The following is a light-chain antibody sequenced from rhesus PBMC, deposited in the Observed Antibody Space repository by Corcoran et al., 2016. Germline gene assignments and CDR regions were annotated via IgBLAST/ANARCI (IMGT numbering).Light chain of an antibody. CDR3: QQGTNSPT. Sequence: EIVLTQSPTSMAVPQGERVTISCTASSSVSTRHSHWYQQKSGFPPGLLVYRTSNRTSGLPARVRVSGSGTSYTLPISSMEAEDAANYYCQQGTNSPTFGQGTKVEIK. J-gene: IGKJ1*01. CDR2: RTS. V-gene: IGKV3-35*01. CDR1: SSVSTRH.